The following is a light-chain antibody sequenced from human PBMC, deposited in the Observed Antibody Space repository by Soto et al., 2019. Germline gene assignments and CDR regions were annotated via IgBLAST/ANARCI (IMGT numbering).Light chain of an antibody. Sequence: QSVLTQPASVSGSPGQSSTISCTGSSSDVGSYNLVSWYQQHPGKAPKLMIYEVSKRPSGVSNRFSGSKSGNTASLTISGLQAEDEADYYCCSYAGSSTAVFGGGTQLTVL. CDR3: CSYAGSSTAV. CDR1: SSDVGSYNL. CDR2: EVS. V-gene: IGLV2-23*02. J-gene: IGLJ7*01.